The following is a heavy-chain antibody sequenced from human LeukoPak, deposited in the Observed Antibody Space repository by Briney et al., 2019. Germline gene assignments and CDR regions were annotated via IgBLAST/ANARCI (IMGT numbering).Heavy chain of an antibody. D-gene: IGHD2-8*01. CDR2: IYSGGST. Sequence: GGSLRLSCAASGFTFSSYAMSWVRQAPGKGLEWVSVIYSGGSTYYADSVKGRFTISRDNSKNTLYLQMNSLRAEDTAVYYCARDLMRYYYGMDVWGQGTTVTVSS. CDR3: ARDLMRYYYGMDV. V-gene: IGHV3-53*01. J-gene: IGHJ6*02. CDR1: GFTFSSYA.